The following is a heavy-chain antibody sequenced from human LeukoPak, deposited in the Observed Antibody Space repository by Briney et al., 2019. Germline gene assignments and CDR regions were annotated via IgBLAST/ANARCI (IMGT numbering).Heavy chain of an antibody. CDR2: ITNDNYDT. Sequence: GGSLRLSCAASGFTFSSHAMSRVRQAPEKGLEWVSSITNDNYDTFYADSVKGRFTISRDESKNTLYLQMKSLRAEDTAAYYCAREGISRKMDFDYWGQGTLVTVSS. V-gene: IGHV3-23*01. CDR3: AREGISRKMDFDY. J-gene: IGHJ4*02. CDR1: GFTFSSHA. D-gene: IGHD2/OR15-2a*01.